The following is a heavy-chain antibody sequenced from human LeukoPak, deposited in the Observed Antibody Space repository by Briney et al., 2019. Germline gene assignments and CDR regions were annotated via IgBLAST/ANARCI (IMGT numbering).Heavy chain of an antibody. CDR2: MNPNSGNT. Sequence: ASVKVSCKASGYTFTSYDINWVRQATGQGLEWMGWMNPNSGNTGYAQKFQGRVTMTTNTSISTAYMELSSLRSEDTAVYYCARRTSRAFDPLFDYWGQGTLVTVSS. V-gene: IGHV1-8*01. CDR3: ARRTSRAFDPLFDY. J-gene: IGHJ4*02. CDR1: GYTFTSYD. D-gene: IGHD3-9*01.